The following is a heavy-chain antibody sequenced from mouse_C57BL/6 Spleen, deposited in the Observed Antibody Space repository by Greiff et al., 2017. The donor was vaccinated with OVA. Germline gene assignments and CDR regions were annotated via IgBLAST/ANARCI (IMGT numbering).Heavy chain of an antibody. D-gene: IGHD1-1*01. CDR3: TYHYYGSSPFAY. Sequence: EVKLEESGAELVRPGASVKLSCTASGFTIKDYYMHWVKQRPEQGLEWIGRIDPADGDTEYAPKFQGKATMTADTSSNTAYLQLSSLTSEDTAVYYCTYHYYGSSPFAYWGQGTLVTVSA. J-gene: IGHJ3*01. CDR1: GFTIKDYY. V-gene: IGHV14-1*01. CDR2: IDPADGDT.